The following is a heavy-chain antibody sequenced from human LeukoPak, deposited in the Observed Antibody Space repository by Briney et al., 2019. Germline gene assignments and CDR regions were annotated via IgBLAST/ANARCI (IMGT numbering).Heavy chain of an antibody. CDR1: GFTFSSYA. D-gene: IGHD6-13*01. CDR2: ISGSGGST. Sequence: PGGSLRLSCPASGFTFSSYAMSWVRQAPGKGLGWVSAISGSGGSTYYADSVKGRFTISRDNSKNTLYLQMNSLRAEDTAVYHCAKDAWDSSSNSDYWGQGTLVTVSS. V-gene: IGHV3-23*01. CDR3: AKDAWDSSSNSDY. J-gene: IGHJ4*02.